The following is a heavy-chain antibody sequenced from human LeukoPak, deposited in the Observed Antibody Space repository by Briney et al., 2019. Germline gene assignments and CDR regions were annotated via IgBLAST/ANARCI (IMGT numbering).Heavy chain of an antibody. CDR3: ARDRYGSGAPPGCWFDP. Sequence: GASVKVSCKASGYTFTDYYLHWVRQAPGQGLEWMGRIKTNSGGTNYAQKFQGRVTMTRDTSISTAYMELSRLRSDDTAVYYCARDRYGSGAPPGCWFDPWGQGTLVTVSS. V-gene: IGHV1-2*02. CDR1: GYTFTDYY. J-gene: IGHJ5*02. D-gene: IGHD3-10*01. CDR2: IKTNSGGT.